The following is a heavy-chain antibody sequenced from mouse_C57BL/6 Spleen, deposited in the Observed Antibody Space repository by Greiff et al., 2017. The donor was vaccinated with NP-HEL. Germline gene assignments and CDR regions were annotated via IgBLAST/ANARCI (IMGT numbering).Heavy chain of an antibody. Sequence: QVQLQQPGAELVRPGSSVKLSCKASGYTFTSYWMDWVKQRPGQGLEWIGNIYPSDSETHYNQKFKDKATLTVDKSSSTAYMQLSSLTSEDSAVYDCARGRNDDDETGYWYFDVWGTGTTVTVSS. CDR1: GYTFTSYW. D-gene: IGHD2-4*01. CDR3: ARGRNDDDETGYWYFDV. CDR2: IYPSDSET. J-gene: IGHJ1*03. V-gene: IGHV1-61*01.